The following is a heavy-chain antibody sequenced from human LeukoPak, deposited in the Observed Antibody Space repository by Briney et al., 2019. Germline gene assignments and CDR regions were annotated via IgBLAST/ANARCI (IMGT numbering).Heavy chain of an antibody. CDR3: ARAYCSSTSCYARYYDFWTSLTNWFDP. D-gene: IGHD2-2*01. CDR2: INPNSGGT. J-gene: IGHJ5*02. V-gene: IGHV1-2*02. Sequence: ASVKVSCKASGYTFTGYYMHWVRQAPGQGLEWMGWINPNSGGTNYAQTFQGRVTMTRDTSISTAYMELSRLRSDDTAVYYCARAYCSSTSCYARYYDFWTSLTNWFDPWGQGTLVTVSS. CDR1: GYTFTGYY.